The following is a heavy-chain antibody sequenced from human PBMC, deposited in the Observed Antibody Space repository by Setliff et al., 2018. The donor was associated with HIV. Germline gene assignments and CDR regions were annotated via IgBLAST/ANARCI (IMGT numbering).Heavy chain of an antibody. CDR2: THASGTT. D-gene: IGHD2-21*02. Sequence: PSETLSLTCTVSGGSISSSSYYWGWIRQPPGKGLEWIGRTHASGTTQCEPSLKNRCSMSIDTSKNQFSLKLSSVTAADTAVYYCARQTATGTSATFDSWGQGSLVTVSS. CDR1: GGSISSSSYY. J-gene: IGHJ4*02. V-gene: IGHV4-39*07. CDR3: ARQTATGTSATFDS.